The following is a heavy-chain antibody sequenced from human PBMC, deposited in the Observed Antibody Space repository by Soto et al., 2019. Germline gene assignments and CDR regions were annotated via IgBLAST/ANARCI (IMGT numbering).Heavy chain of an antibody. CDR3: ARREYSSSSYVDY. J-gene: IGHJ4*02. CDR2: IYYSGST. V-gene: IGHV4-39*01. D-gene: IGHD6-6*01. CDR1: GGSISSSSYY. Sequence: QLQLQESGPGLVKPSETLSLTCTVSGGSISSSSYYWGWIRQPPGKGLEWVGRIYYSGSTYYNPSLKSRVTISVDTSKKQFSLKLSSVTAADTAVYYCARREYSSSSYVDYWGQGTLVTVSS.